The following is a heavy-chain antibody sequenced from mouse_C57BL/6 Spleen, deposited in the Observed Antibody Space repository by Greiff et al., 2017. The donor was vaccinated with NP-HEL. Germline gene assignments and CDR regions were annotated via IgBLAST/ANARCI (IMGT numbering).Heavy chain of an antibody. Sequence: QVQLQQPGAELVKPGASVKMSCKASGYTFTSYWITWVKQRPGQGLEWIGDIYPGSGSTNYNEKFKSKATLTVDTSSSTAYMQLSSLTSEDSAVYYCARSYYGSSYNYAMVYWGQGTSVTVSS. D-gene: IGHD1-1*01. CDR3: ARSYYGSSYNYAMVY. CDR2: IYPGSGST. J-gene: IGHJ4*01. V-gene: IGHV1-55*01. CDR1: GYTFTSYW.